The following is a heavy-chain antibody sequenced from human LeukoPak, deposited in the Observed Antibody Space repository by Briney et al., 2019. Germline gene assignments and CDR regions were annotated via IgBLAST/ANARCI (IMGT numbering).Heavy chain of an antibody. CDR3: ARVLRLRLGELSFGY. CDR2: ISSSSTI. D-gene: IGHD3-16*02. J-gene: IGHJ4*02. V-gene: IGHV3-48*01. Sequence: GGSLRLSCAASGFTFSSYSMNWVRQAPGKGLEWVSYISSSSTIYYADSVKGRFTISRDNAKNSLYLQMNSLRAEDTAVYYCARVLRLRLGELSFGYWGQGTLVTVSS. CDR1: GFTFSSYS.